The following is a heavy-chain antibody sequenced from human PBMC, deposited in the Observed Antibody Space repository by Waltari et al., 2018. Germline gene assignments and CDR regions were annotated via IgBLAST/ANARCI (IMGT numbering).Heavy chain of an antibody. J-gene: IGHJ3*01. CDR2: IYHSGST. CDR1: GYSISSGDY. CDR3: ARNMTTLTTCAFDV. D-gene: IGHD4-17*01. Sequence: QVQLQESGPGVGKTSESLSLTCAVSGYSISSGDYWGWIRQPPGKGLEWIGSIYHSGSTYYNPSLKSRVTISVDTSKNHFSLWLTSVTAADTAVYYCARNMTTLTTCAFDVWGQGTMVTVSS. V-gene: IGHV4-38-2*01.